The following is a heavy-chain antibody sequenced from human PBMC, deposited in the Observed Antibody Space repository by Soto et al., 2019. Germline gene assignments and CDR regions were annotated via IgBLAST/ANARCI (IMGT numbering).Heavy chain of an antibody. CDR3: TTAYYDFWSGSYGMDV. D-gene: IGHD3-3*01. Sequence: EVQLVESGGGLVKPGGSLRLSYAASGFTFSNAWMNWVRQAPGRGLEWVGRIKSKNDGGTTDYAAPVKGRFTISRDDSKNTLYLQMNSLKTEDTAVYYCTTAYYDFWSGSYGMDVWGQGTTVTVSS. CDR2: IKSKNDGGTT. V-gene: IGHV3-15*07. J-gene: IGHJ6*02. CDR1: GFTFSNAW.